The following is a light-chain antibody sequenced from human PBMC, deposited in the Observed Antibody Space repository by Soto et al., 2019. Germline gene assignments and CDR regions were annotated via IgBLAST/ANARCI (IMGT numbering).Light chain of an antibody. J-gene: IGKJ1*01. V-gene: IGKV1-9*01. Sequence: IHFTQSPSSLSSSVLDRFTITFRASQGIRTYLAWYQQTPGKAPKLLIYSASTLQSGVPSRFSGSGSGTDFTLTISSLQPEDFATYYCLQVDVYPWTFGQGTRWIS. CDR3: LQVDVYPWT. CDR1: QGIRTY. CDR2: SAS.